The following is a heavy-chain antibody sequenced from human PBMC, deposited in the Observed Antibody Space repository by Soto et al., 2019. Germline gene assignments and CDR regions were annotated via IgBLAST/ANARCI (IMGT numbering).Heavy chain of an antibody. CDR3: ARLATRCYFDY. D-gene: IGHD1-1*01. J-gene: IGHJ4*02. V-gene: IGHV1-46*01. CDR1: GYTFTSYY. CDR2: INPSGGST. Sequence: ASVNVSCKASGYTFTSYYMHWVRQAPGQGLEWMGIINPSGGSTSYAQKFQGRVTMTRDTSTSTVYMELSSLRSEDTAVYYCARLATRCYFDYWSQGTLVTVSS.